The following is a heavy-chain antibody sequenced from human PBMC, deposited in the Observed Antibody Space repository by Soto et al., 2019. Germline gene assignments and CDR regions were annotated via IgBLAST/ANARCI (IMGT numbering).Heavy chain of an antibody. D-gene: IGHD2-2*01. J-gene: IGHJ5*02. V-gene: IGHV2-26*01. CDR1: GLSLSNGRLG. CDR2: IFSNDDK. Sequence: QVTLKESGPVLVKPTETLTLTCTVSGLSLSNGRLGVSWIRQPPGKALEWLAHIFSNDDKSYSTSLRSRLTISKDTSRTQVVLTMTIMHPMDSATYYCALIKDCSRTDCYLASFDPWGQGTLVTVSS. CDR3: ALIKDCSRTDCYLASFDP.